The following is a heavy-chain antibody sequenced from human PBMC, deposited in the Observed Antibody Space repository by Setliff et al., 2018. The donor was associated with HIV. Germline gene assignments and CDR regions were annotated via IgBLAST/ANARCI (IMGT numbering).Heavy chain of an antibody. J-gene: IGHJ5*02. CDR2: VSDSGSG. Sequence: SETLSLTCTVSGDAISNGLYWGWIRQPPGKGLEWIGTVSDSGSGHYNPPLNSRVTISVDTSKNQLSLRLTSVTAADTATYYCARLSEKTYYNFWTGSAPGWFDPWGQGSLVTVSS. D-gene: IGHD3-3*01. V-gene: IGHV4-38-2*02. CDR3: ARLSEKTYYNFWTGSAPGWFDP. CDR1: GDAISNGLY.